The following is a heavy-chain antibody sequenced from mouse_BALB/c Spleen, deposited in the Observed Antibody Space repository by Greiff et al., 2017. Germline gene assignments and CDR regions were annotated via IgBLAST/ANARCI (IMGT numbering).Heavy chain of an antibody. Sequence: EVKLVESGGGLVQPGGSLKLSCAASGFTFSSYTMSWVRQTPEKRLEWVAYISNGGGSTYYPDTVKGRFTISRDNAKNTLYLQMSSLKSEDTAMYYCARGDGNYDYWGQGTTLTVSS. CDR2: ISNGGGST. V-gene: IGHV5-12-2*01. CDR3: ARGDGNYDY. D-gene: IGHD2-1*01. J-gene: IGHJ2*01. CDR1: GFTFSSYT.